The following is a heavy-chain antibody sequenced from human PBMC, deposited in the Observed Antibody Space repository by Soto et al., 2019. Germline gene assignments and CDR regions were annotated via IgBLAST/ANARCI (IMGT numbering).Heavy chain of an antibody. V-gene: IGHV1-2*04. CDR1: GYTFTGYY. Sequence: GASVKVSCKASGYTFTGYYMHWVRQAPGQGLEWMGWINPNSGGTNYAQKFQGWVTMTRDTSISTVYMEVTTDDTAVYYCAREAGSLRGAKNLDYWAHGTLVTVSS. CDR2: INPNSGGT. D-gene: IGHD1-26*01. CDR3: AREAGSLRGAKNLDY. J-gene: IGHJ4*01.